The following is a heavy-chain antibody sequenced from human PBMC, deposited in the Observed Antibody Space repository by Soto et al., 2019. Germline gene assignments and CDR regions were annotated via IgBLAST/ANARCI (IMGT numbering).Heavy chain of an antibody. J-gene: IGHJ6*02. CDR3: ARYSGSGWWRYCYFGMDV. V-gene: IGHV6-1*01. D-gene: IGHD6-19*01. CDR1: GYSVSSNSAA. Sequence: LAQTLSLTCDISGYSVSSNSAAWNWIRQSPSRGLEWMGRTYYRSKWYNDYAVSVKSRITINPDTSKNQFSMQLNSVTPEDTAVYYFARYSGSGWWRYCYFGMDVWGQWTTVTDSS. CDR2: TYYRSKWYN.